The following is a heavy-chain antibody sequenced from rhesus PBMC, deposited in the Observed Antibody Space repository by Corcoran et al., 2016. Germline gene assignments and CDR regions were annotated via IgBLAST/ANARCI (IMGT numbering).Heavy chain of an antibody. CDR1: GGSISSNY. J-gene: IGHJ1*01. V-gene: IGHV4-165*02. D-gene: IGHD6-13*01. CDR2: IYGSSGST. Sequence: QVQLQESGPGLVKPSETLSLTCAVSGGSISSNYWSWIRQPPGKGLEWIGYIYGSSGSTYYNPPLKGGDTMSTDTSKNQFSVKLRSLTAADTAVYCCARSYSSWSGLYFEFWGQGALVTVSS. CDR3: ARSYSSWSGLYFEF.